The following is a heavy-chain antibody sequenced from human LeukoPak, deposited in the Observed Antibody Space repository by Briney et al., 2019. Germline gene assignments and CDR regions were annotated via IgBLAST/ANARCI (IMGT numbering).Heavy chain of an antibody. D-gene: IGHD2-8*01. CDR3: ARDFLYCTNGVCIVY. V-gene: IGHV1-2*02. CDR2: MNPNSGGT. Sequence: ASVKVSCKASGYTFTSYDVNWVRQATGQGLEWMGWMNPNSGGTNYAQKFQGRVTMTRDTSISTAYMELSRLRSDDTAVYYCARDFLYCTNGVCIVYWGQGTLVTVSS. J-gene: IGHJ4*02. CDR1: GYTFTSYD.